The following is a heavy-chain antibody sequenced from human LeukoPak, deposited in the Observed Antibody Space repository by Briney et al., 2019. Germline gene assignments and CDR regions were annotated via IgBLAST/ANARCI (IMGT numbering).Heavy chain of an antibody. J-gene: IGHJ4*02. D-gene: IGHD3-10*01. Sequence: SETLSLTCTVSGGSSSDYSWSWIRQPPGKGLEWIGNIYYSGSANHNPSLKSRVTISRDTSKNQFSLRLSSVTAVDTAVYYCARVLWFGERPLPVYYFDYWGQGTLVTVSS. CDR2: IYYSGSA. V-gene: IGHV4-59*08. CDR3: ARVLWFGERPLPVYYFDY. CDR1: GGSSSDYS.